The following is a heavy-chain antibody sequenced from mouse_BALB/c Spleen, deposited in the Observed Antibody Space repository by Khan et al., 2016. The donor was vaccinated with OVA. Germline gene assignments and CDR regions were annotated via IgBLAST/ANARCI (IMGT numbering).Heavy chain of an antibody. V-gene: IGHV2-6-1*01. D-gene: IGHD2-4*01. CDR1: GFSLTNYG. Sequence: VQLVESGPGLVAPSQSLSLTCTISGFSLTNYGVHWVRQPPGQGLEWLVLMWNDGSTTYNSALKSRLTISQDNSKSQVFLKMNSLQPDDTAMYFCARQPYYHYNIMDYWGQGTSVTGSS. CDR2: MWNDGST. CDR3: ARQPYYHYNIMDY. J-gene: IGHJ4*01.